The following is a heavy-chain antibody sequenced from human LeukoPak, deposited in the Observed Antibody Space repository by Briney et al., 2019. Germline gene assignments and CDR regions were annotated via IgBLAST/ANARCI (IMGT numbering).Heavy chain of an antibody. Sequence: AGGSLRLSCAASGFTFSNYWMHWIRQVPGKGLVWVSHINYDGSATNYADSVKGRFTISRDNAKNTLYLQMNSLSAEDTAVYYCVSGSLQSGYNFDYWGQGALVTVS. J-gene: IGHJ4*02. CDR3: VSGSLQSGYNFDY. D-gene: IGHD3-3*01. V-gene: IGHV3-74*01. CDR1: GFTFSNYW. CDR2: INYDGSAT.